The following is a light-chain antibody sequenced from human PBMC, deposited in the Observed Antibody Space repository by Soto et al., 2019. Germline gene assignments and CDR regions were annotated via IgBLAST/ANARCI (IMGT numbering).Light chain of an antibody. J-gene: IGKJ4*01. CDR3: QRRSNWPLT. Sequence: EIVLTQSPATLSLSPGERATLSCRASQSVSSYLAWYQQKPGQAPRLLIYDASNRATGIPARFSGSGSGTDFTLTISSLEPEDFSVYYCQRRSNWPLTFGVGNKVEIK. CDR1: QSVSSY. CDR2: DAS. V-gene: IGKV3-11*01.